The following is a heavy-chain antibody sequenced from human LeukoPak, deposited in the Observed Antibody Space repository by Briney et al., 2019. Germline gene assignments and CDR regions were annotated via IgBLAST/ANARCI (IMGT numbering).Heavy chain of an antibody. J-gene: IGHJ4*02. D-gene: IGHD6-19*01. CDR1: GASISSYY. CDR2: IYYSGST. CDR3: ARHYSSDPFDY. Sequence: SETLSLTCTVSGASISSYYWSWIRQPPGKGLEWIRYIYYSGSTNCNPSLKSRVSLSVDTSKSQFSLKLSSVTAADTAVYYCARHYSSDPFDYWGQGTLVTVSS. V-gene: IGHV4-59*01.